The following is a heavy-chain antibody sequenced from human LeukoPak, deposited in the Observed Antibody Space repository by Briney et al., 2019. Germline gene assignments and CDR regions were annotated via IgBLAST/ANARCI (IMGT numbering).Heavy chain of an antibody. V-gene: IGHV3-30*18. J-gene: IGHJ4*02. Sequence: GGSLRLSCAASVFSSSSYGMHWVRQAPGKGLEWVAVISFDGSIKYYTDSVKGRFTISRDTSKNTLFLQMNSLRGEDTAVYYCANVKDTTYSTLQDWGQGTLVTVSS. D-gene: IGHD6-13*01. CDR3: ANVKDTTYSTLQD. CDR1: VFSSSSYG. CDR2: ISFDGSIK.